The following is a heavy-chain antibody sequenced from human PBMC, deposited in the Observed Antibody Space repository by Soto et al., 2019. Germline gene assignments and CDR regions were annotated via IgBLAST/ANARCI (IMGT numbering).Heavy chain of an antibody. CDR3: ARVSSGGTYYFDY. J-gene: IGHJ4*02. D-gene: IGHD2-15*01. Sequence: QVQLVQSGAEVKKPGASVKVSSKASGYTFTSYDINWVRQATGQGLEWMGWMNPHSGNTGFEQRFQGRLTMTRDTSKSAAYLEVSSLRSEDTAIYYCARVSSGGTYYFDYWGQGTLVTVSS. CDR2: MNPHSGNT. V-gene: IGHV1-8*01. CDR1: GYTFTSYD.